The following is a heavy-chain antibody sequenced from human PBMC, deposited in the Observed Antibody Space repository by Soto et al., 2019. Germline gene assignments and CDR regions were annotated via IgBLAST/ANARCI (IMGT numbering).Heavy chain of an antibody. J-gene: IGHJ5*02. CDR1: GGSFSGYY. D-gene: IGHD6-6*01. CDR3: ARETTGSNTRNPRIARPKGVRRVCVWFDP. Sequence: SETLSLTCAVYGGSFSGYYRSWIRQPPGKGLEWIGEINHSGSTNYNPSLKSRVTISVDTSKNQFSLKLGSVTAADTAVYYCARETTGSNTRNPRIARPKGVRRVCVWFDPWGQGTLVTVSS. CDR2: INHSGST. V-gene: IGHV4-34*01.